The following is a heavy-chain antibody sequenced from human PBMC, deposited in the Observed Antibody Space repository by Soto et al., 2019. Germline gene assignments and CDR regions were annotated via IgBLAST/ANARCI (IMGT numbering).Heavy chain of an antibody. CDR1: GGSFSGYY. CDR2: INHSGST. J-gene: IGHJ6*02. Sequence: SETLSLTCAVYGGSFSGYYWRWIRQPPGKGLEWIGEINHSGSTNYNPSLKSRVTISVDTSKNQFSLKLSSVTAADTAVYYCARLVVPADYYYYGMDVWGQGTTVTVSS. V-gene: IGHV4-34*01. CDR3: ARLVVPADYYYYGMDV. D-gene: IGHD2-2*01.